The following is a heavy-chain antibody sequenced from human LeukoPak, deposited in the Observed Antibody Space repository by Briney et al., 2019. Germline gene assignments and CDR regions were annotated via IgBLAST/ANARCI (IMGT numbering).Heavy chain of an antibody. CDR3: ARANPLYCSSTTCLFDY. Sequence: GASVKVSFKASGYTFTGYYMHWVRQAPGQGFEWMGWINPNSGDTNYTQKFQGRVTITRDTSISTAHMELSRLRSDDTAVYYCARANPLYCSSTTCLFDYWGQGTLVTVSS. D-gene: IGHD2-2*01. CDR1: GYTFTGYY. J-gene: IGHJ4*02. CDR2: INPNSGDT. V-gene: IGHV1-2*02.